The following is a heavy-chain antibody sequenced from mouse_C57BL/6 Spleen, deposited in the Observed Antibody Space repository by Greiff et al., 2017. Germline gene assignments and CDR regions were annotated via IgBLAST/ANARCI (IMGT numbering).Heavy chain of an antibody. J-gene: IGHJ2*01. CDR2: IRSKSSNSAT. Sequence: DVQLVESGGGLVQPKGSLKLSCAASGFTFTTYAMHWVRQAPGKGLEWVARIRSKSSNSATYYADSVKDRFTISRDDSKSMLYLQMNNLKTEDTAMYYCVRDEDYYGSSPGYFDYWGQGTTLTVSS. D-gene: IGHD1-1*01. CDR1: GFTFTTYA. V-gene: IGHV10-3*01. CDR3: VRDEDYYGSSPGYFDY.